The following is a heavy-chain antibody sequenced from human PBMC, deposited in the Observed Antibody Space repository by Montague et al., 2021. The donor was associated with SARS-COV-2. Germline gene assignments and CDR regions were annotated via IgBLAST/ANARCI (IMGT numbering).Heavy chain of an antibody. V-gene: IGHV3-30*18. J-gene: IGHJ6*02. Sequence: SLRLSCAASGFTFSSYGMHWVRQAPGKGLEWVAVISYDGSNKYYADSVKGRFTISRDNSKNMLYLQMNSLRAEDTALYYCAKDLNSYAHYYYYAMDVWGQGTTVTVSS. D-gene: IGHD5-18*01. CDR2: ISYDGSNK. CDR1: GFTFSSYG. CDR3: AKDLNSYAHYYYYAMDV.